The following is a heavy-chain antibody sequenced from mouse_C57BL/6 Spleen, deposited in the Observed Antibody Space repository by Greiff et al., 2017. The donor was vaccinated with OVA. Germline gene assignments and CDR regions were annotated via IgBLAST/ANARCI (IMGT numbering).Heavy chain of an antibody. CDR1: GYSFTGYY. Sequence: VHVKQSGPELVKPGASVKISCKASGYSFTGYYMNWVKQSPEKSLEWIEEINPSTGGTTYNQKFKAKATLTVDKSSSTAYMQLKSLTSEDSAVYYCASNYFDYWGQGTTLTVSS. CDR2: INPSTGGT. CDR3: ASNYFDY. J-gene: IGHJ2*01. V-gene: IGHV1-42*01.